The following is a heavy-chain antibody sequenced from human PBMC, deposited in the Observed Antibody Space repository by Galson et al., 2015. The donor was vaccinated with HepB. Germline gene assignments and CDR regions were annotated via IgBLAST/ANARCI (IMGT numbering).Heavy chain of an antibody. Sequence: SVKVSCKVSGYTLSELSMHWVRQAPGKGLEWMGGFDPEDGETIYAQKFQGRVTLTTDTSTTTAYMDLRTLRSDDTAVYYCARGRSSGWSFDCWGQGTLVTVSS. V-gene: IGHV1-24*01. D-gene: IGHD6-19*01. CDR1: GYTLSELS. CDR3: ARGRSSGWSFDC. CDR2: FDPEDGET. J-gene: IGHJ4*02.